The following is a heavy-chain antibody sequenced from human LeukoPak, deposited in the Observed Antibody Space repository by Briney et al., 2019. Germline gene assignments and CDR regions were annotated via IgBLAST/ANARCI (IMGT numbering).Heavy chain of an antibody. CDR1: GFTFSSFA. J-gene: IGHJ4*02. Sequence: GGSLRLSCAASGFTFSSFAMSWVRQAPGKGLQWVSAISGSGGSTYYADSVKGRFTISRDNSKNTLYLQMSSLRAEDMAVYYCAKWGPQGHSSGWYDYWGQGTLVTVSS. D-gene: IGHD6-19*01. CDR3: AKWGPQGHSSGWYDY. V-gene: IGHV3-23*01. CDR2: ISGSGGST.